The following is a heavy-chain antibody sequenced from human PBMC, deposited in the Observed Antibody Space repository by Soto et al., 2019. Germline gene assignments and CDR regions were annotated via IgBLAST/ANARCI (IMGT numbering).Heavy chain of an antibody. CDR3: ARASHPYYDFWSGYYSWFDP. V-gene: IGHV1-18*04. J-gene: IGHJ5*02. CDR1: GYTFTSYG. Sequence: ASVKVSCKASGYTFTSYGISWVRQAPGQGLEWMGWISAYNGNTNYAQKLQGRVTMTTDTSTSTAYMELRSLRSDDTAVYYCARASHPYYDFWSGYYSWFDPWGQGNLVTVYS. CDR2: ISAYNGNT. D-gene: IGHD3-3*01.